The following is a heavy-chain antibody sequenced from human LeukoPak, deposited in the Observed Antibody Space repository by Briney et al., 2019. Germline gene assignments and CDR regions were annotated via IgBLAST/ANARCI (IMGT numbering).Heavy chain of an antibody. CDR2: ISAYNGNT. CDR3: ARNVGATNFDY. D-gene: IGHD1-26*01. J-gene: IGHJ4*02. CDR1: GYTFINYG. Sequence: ASVKVSCKASGYTFINYGINWVRQAPGQGLEWMGWISAYNGNTNYAQSLQGRVTMTTDTSTSTVYMEMRSLTSDDTAVYYCARNVGATNFDYWGQGTLVTVSS. V-gene: IGHV1-18*01.